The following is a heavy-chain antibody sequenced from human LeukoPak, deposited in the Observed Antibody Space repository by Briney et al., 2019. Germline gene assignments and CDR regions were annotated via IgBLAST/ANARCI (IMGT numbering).Heavy chain of an antibody. Sequence: SETLSLTCAVYGGSFSGYYWSWIRQPPGKGLEWIGEINHSGSTNYNPSLKSRVIISVDTSKNQFSLKLSSVTAADTAVYYCARVDCSSTSCPAVNFDYWGQGTLVTVSS. CDR2: INHSGST. D-gene: IGHD2-2*01. CDR1: GGSFSGYY. J-gene: IGHJ4*02. CDR3: ARVDCSSTSCPAVNFDY. V-gene: IGHV4-34*01.